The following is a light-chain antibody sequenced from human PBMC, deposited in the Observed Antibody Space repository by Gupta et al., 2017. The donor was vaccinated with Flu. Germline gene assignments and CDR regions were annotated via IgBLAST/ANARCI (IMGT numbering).Light chain of an antibody. CDR3: QQSYSTHPLT. V-gene: IGKV1-39*01. Sequence: DIQMTQSPSSLSASVGDRVTITCRASQSISSYLNWYQQKPGEAPKLLIYAASSLQSGVPSRFSGSGSGTDFTLTISSLQPEDFATYYCQQSYSTHPLTFGGGTKVEIK. CDR1: QSISSY. J-gene: IGKJ4*01. CDR2: AAS.